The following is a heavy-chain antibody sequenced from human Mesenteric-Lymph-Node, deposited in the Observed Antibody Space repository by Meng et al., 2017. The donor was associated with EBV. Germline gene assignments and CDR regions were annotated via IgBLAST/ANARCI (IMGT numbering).Heavy chain of an antibody. CDR3: ARGVVPPATHCSGGSCYGFDP. V-gene: IGHV4-34*01. Sequence: QGQIQGWGAGLLKPSETLSLTCAVYGGSFSGYYWSWIRQPPGKGPEWIGEINHNGNTNYNPSLKSRVTISIDTSKNQLSLKLYSVTAADTAVYSCARGVVPPATHCSGGSCYGFDPWGQGTLVTVSS. CDR2: INHNGNT. CDR1: GGSFSGYY. D-gene: IGHD2-15*01. J-gene: IGHJ5*02.